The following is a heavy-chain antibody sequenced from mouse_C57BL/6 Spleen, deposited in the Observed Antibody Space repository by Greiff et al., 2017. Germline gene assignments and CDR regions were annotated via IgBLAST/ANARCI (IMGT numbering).Heavy chain of an antibody. D-gene: IGHD1-1*01. J-gene: IGHJ1*03. CDR1: GYSITSGYY. Sequence: VQLKESGPGLVKPSQSLSLTCSVTGYSITSGYYWNWIRQFPGNKLEWMGYISYDGSNNYNPSLKNRISITRDTSKNQFFLKLNSVTTEDTATYYCASRDYGSSYGYFDVWGTGTTVTVSS. CDR2: ISYDGSN. CDR3: ASRDYGSSYGYFDV. V-gene: IGHV3-6*01.